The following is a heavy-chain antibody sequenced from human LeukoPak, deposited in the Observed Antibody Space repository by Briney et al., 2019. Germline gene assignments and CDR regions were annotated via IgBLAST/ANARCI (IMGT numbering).Heavy chain of an antibody. CDR1: GGSFSGYY. CDR2: INHSGST. D-gene: IGHD6-6*01. Sequence: PSETLSLTCAVYGGSFSGYYWSWIRQPPGKGLEWIGEINHSGSTNYNPSLKSRVTISVDTSKNQFSLKLSSVTAADTAVYYCARDRGSYSSSSGFDYWGQGTLVTVSS. CDR3: ARDRGSYSSSSGFDY. V-gene: IGHV4-34*01. J-gene: IGHJ4*02.